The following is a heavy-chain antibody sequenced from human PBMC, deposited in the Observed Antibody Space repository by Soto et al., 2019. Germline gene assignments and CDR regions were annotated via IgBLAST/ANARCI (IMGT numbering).Heavy chain of an antibody. CDR3: ASSGYYYPFDY. CDR1: GFTFSDYY. CDR2: ISSSSSYT. D-gene: IGHD3-22*01. V-gene: IGHV3-11*06. Sequence: GGSLRLSCAASGFTFSDYYMSWIRQAPGKGLEWVSYISSSSSYTNYAGSVKGRFTISRDNAKNSLYLQMNSLRAEDTAVYYCASSGYYYPFDYWGQGTLVTAPQ. J-gene: IGHJ4*02.